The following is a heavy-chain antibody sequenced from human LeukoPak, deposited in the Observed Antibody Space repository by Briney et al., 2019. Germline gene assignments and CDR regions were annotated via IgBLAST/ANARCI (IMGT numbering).Heavy chain of an antibody. CDR2: ISAYNGNT. CDR1: GYTFTSYG. D-gene: IGHD3-10*01. CDR3: ARDQPLWFGELLVPPPPYYYYGMDV. J-gene: IGHJ6*02. V-gene: IGHV1-18*01. Sequence: GASVKVSCKASGYTFTSYGISWVRQAPGQGLEWMGWISAYNGNTNYAQKLQGRVTMTTDTSTSTAYMELRSLRSDETAVYYCARDQPLWFGELLVPPPPYYYYGMDVWGQGTTVTVSS.